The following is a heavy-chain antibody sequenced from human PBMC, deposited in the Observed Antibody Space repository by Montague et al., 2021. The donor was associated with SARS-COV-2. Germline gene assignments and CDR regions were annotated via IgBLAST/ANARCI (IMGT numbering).Heavy chain of an antibody. J-gene: IGHJ2*01. CDR3: AKDVVVSGYSHWYFDL. D-gene: IGHD2-21*01. CDR2: VSFNGRNL. V-gene: IGHV3-30*18. CDR1: GFTFTNYG. Sequence: SLRLSCAASGFTFTNYGMHWLRQSPGKSLEWVAVVSFNGRNLRYADSXKGRFTISRGDSKNTLSLQMNSLRAEDSAVYYCAKDVVVSGYSHWYFDLWGRGTLVTVSS.